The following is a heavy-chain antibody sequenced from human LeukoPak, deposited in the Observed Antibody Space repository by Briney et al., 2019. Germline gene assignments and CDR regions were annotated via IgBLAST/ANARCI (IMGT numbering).Heavy chain of an antibody. Sequence: GGSLRLSCAASGFTFSTYAMSWVRQTPGKGLEWVSGISDSSGTTYYADSVKGRFTISRDNSKNTLYLQMNSLRAEDTALYYCAKHEGPGSFDYWGQGTLVTVSS. V-gene: IGHV3-23*01. CDR1: GFTFSTYA. CDR3: AKHEGPGSFDY. J-gene: IGHJ4*02. D-gene: IGHD1-26*01. CDR2: ISDSSGTT.